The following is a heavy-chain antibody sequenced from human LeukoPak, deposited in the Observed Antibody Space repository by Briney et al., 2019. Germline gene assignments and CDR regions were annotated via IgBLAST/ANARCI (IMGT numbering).Heavy chain of an antibody. Sequence: SETLSLTCTVSGGSISSGGYYWSWIRQHPGKDLEWIGYIYYSGSTYYNPSLKSRVTISVDTSKNQFSLKLSSVTAADTAVYYCARFSHDYGDYGAENWFDPWGQGTLVTVSS. CDR2: IYYSGST. CDR1: GGSISSGGYY. J-gene: IGHJ5*02. CDR3: ARFSHDYGDYGAENWFDP. D-gene: IGHD4-17*01. V-gene: IGHV4-31*03.